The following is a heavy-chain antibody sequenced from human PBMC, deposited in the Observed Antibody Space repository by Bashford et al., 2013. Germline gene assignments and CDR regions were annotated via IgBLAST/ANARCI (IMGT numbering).Heavy chain of an antibody. V-gene: IGHV4-30-4*07. D-gene: IGHD5-12*01. CDR2: GNT. CDR3: ARAGGYRPNFDY. J-gene: IGHJ4*02. Sequence: GNTYSNPSLKSRVSISVDTSKNQFSLKLSSVTAADTAVYYCARAGGYRPNFDYWGQGTLVTVSS.